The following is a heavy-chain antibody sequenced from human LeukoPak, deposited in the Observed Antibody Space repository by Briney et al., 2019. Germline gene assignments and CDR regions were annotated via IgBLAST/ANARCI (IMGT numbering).Heavy chain of an antibody. CDR1: GGSFSGYY. V-gene: IGHV4-34*01. Sequence: SETLSLTCAVYGGSFSGYYWSWIRQPPGTGLEWCGEINHSGSSNYNPSLKSRVTISVDTSKNQFSLTLSSVTAADKAVYYCARGRRLRYFEWLLLNDAFDIWGQGTMVTVSS. J-gene: IGHJ3*02. CDR2: INHSGSS. D-gene: IGHD3-9*01. CDR3: ARGRRLRYFEWLLLNDAFDI.